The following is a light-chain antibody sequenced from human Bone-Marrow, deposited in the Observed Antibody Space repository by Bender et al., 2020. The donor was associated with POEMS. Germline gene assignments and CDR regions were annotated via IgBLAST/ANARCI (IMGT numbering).Light chain of an antibody. CDR3: TSFTTTNAYV. J-gene: IGLJ1*01. CDR1: SSDVGGYNL. CDR2: DVT. Sequence: QSALTQPASVSGSPGQSITISCTGTSSDVGGYNLVSWYRQHPGKAPKLMIYDVTNRPSWVSNRFSGYKSGNTASLTISGLQAEDEADYYCTSFTTTNAYVFGTGTKVTVL. V-gene: IGLV2-14*02.